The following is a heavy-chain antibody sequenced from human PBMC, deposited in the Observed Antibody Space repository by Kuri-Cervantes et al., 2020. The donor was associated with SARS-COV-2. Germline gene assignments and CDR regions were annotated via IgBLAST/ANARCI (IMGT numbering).Heavy chain of an antibody. Sequence: SVKVSCESSGGAFSNYGTSWVRQAPGQGLEWMGGIIPSFGTTKYARKFQGRVTITADESTSTAYMELSSLRYEDTAVYYCTREGHSSGWDAEYFHHWGQGTLVTVSS. CDR3: TREGHSSGWDAEYFHH. J-gene: IGHJ1*01. CDR2: IIPSFGTT. CDR1: GGAFSNYG. V-gene: IGHV1-69*13. D-gene: IGHD6-19*01.